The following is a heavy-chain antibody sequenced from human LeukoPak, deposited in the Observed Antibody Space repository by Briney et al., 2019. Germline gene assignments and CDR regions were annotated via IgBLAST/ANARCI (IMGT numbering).Heavy chain of an antibody. CDR1: GYSITSGYY. CDR2: IYHGGIT. J-gene: IGHJ4*02. D-gene: IGHD6-19*01. V-gene: IGHV4-38-2*02. CDR3: ARDRVAVAASDY. Sequence: PSETLSLTCTVSGYSITSGYYWGWIRQPPGKGLEWIGSIYHGGITYYNPSLKSRVTISVDTSKNQFSLKLSSVTAADTAVYYCARDRVAVAASDYWGQGTLVTVSS.